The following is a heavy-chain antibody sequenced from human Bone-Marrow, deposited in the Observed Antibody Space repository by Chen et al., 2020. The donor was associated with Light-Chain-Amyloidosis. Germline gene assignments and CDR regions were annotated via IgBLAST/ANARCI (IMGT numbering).Heavy chain of an antibody. CDR2: INYDGSDT. V-gene: IGHV3-74*01. J-gene: IGHJ4*02. CDR1: GFTLSSYW. Sequence: EVQLVESGGGLVQPGGSLRLSCAASGFTLSSYWMHWVRQAPGKGLVWVSHINYDGSDTTYADSVKGRFTISRDNAKNTLSLQMNSLRAEDTAVYYCVRDGSGAVPFDSWGQGTLVVVSS. CDR3: VRDGSGAVPFDS. D-gene: IGHD1-1*01.